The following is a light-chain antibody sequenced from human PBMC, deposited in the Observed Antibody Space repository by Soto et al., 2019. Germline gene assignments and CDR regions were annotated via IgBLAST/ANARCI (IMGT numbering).Light chain of an antibody. CDR2: AAS. CDR1: QPISNY. J-gene: IGKJ1*01. Sequence: DIQMTQSPSSLSASVGDRVTITCRASQPISNYLNWYQQKPGKAPKLLIYAASSLQSGVPSRLSVSGSGTDFTLAISSLQPEDFATYYCQQSYSTPRTFGQGTKVDIK. V-gene: IGKV1-39*01. CDR3: QQSYSTPRT.